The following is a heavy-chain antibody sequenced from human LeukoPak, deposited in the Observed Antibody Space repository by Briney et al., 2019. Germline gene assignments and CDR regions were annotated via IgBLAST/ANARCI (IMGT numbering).Heavy chain of an antibody. CDR2: TNKEGTGT. CDR1: GFTFSSHW. D-gene: IGHD2-2*01. Sequence: GGSLRLSCAASGFTFSSHWMSWVRQPPGKGLMWVSRTNKEGTGTTYADSVRGRFTISRDNAKNTLLLQVNSLRAEDTGVYYCAREMGSSSYVLDVWGQGTMVTVSS. J-gene: IGHJ3*01. CDR3: AREMGSSSYVLDV. V-gene: IGHV3-74*01.